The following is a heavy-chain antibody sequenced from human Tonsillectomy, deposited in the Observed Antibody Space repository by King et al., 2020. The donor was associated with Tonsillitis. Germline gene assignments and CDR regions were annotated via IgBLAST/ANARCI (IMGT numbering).Heavy chain of an antibody. Sequence: QLQESGPGLVKPSETLSLTCTVSGGSISSRNYYWGWLRQPPGKGLEWIGTIYYSGSTYYNPSLKSRVTISVDTSKNQFSLKMSSVTAADTAVYYCARRDYGDPLFDYWGQGTLVTVSS. CDR3: ARRDYGDPLFDY. CDR2: IYYSGST. CDR1: GGSISSRNYY. V-gene: IGHV4-39*07. J-gene: IGHJ4*02. D-gene: IGHD4-17*01.